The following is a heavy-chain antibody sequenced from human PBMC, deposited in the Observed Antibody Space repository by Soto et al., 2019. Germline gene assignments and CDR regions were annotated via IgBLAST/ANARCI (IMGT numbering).Heavy chain of an antibody. Sequence: SETLSLTCTVSGGSISSSSYYWGWIRQPPGKGLEWIGSIYYSGSTYYNPSLKSRVTISVDTSKNQFSLKLSSVTAADTAVYYCARQVLYSKPDPLGEFDYWGQGTLVTVSS. D-gene: IGHD1-26*01. V-gene: IGHV4-39*01. CDR1: GGSISSSSYY. J-gene: IGHJ4*02. CDR2: IYYSGST. CDR3: ARQVLYSKPDPLGEFDY.